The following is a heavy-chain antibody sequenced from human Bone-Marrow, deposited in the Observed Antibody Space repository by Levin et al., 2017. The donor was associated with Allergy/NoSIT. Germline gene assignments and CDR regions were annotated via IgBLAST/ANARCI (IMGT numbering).Heavy chain of an antibody. V-gene: IGHV3-30*04. Sequence: GGSLRLSCAASGFTFSSYAMHWVRQAPGKGLEWVAVISYDGSNKYYADSVKGRFTISRDNSKNTLYLQMNSLRAEDTAVYYCAREGYCTNGVCSILDYWGQGTLVTVSS. CDR3: AREGYCTNGVCSILDY. CDR1: GFTFSSYA. D-gene: IGHD2-8*01. J-gene: IGHJ4*02. CDR2: ISYDGSNK.